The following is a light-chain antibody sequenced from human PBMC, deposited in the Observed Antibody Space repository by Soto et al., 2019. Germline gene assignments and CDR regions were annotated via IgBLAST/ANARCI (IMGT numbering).Light chain of an antibody. J-gene: IGLJ2*01. CDR1: NIGGKS. CDR2: YDT. CDR3: QVWDSSSDHSVV. Sequence: SSELTQPPTVSVAPGKTATISCGGNNIGGKSVHWYQQKPGQAPVLIIYYDTSRPSGIPERFSGSNSGNTATLTISRVEAGDEADYYCQVWDSSSDHSVVFGGGTKLT. V-gene: IGLV3-21*04.